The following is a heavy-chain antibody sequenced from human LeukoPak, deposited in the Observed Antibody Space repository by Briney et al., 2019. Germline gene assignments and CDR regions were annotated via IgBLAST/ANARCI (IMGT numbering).Heavy chain of an antibody. J-gene: IGHJ4*02. CDR1: GGSISSSSYY. CDR3: ARGTYYYDSSGYFVDY. Sequence: PSETLFLTCTVSGGSISSSSYYWGWIRQPPGKGLEWIGRIYTSGSTNYNPSLKSRVTISVDTSKNQFSLKLSSVTAADTAVYYCARGTYYYDSSGYFVDYWGQGTLVTVSS. V-gene: IGHV4-61*02. D-gene: IGHD3-22*01. CDR2: IYTSGST.